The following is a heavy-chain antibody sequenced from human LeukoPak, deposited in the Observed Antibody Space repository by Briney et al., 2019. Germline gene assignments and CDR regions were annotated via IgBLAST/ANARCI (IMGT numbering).Heavy chain of an antibody. CDR2: ISGSGTFT. CDR3: CADALGPRCDSGTSCSNWFDP. CDR1: GFTFSSYA. D-gene: IGHD2-2*01. V-gene: IGHV3-23*01. J-gene: IGHJ5*02. Sequence: QPGGSLRLSCAAAGFTFSSYARCWVRQAPGKGLEWVSAISGSGTFTYYADSVKRRFTISRDNSKTTLNLQLNSLRAEKTALDERCADALGPRCDSGTSCSNWFDPWGQGTLVTVSS.